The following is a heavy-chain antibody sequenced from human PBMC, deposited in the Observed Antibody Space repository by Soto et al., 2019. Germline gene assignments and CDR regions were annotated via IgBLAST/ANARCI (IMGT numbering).Heavy chain of an antibody. V-gene: IGHV4-59*02. D-gene: IGHD3-3*01. CDR1: GTSVSGYY. CDR3: ARYYDFWPDHYDAFAV. Sequence: SESLSLSCAVCGTSVSGYYWSWIRQPPGKGLEWIGHMYYTGNTKYNPSLKSRATLSLDMSKNQFSLNLNSVTAADTAVYYCARYYDFWPDHYDAFAVWXQGTMVTVSS. CDR2: MYYTGNT. J-gene: IGHJ3*01.